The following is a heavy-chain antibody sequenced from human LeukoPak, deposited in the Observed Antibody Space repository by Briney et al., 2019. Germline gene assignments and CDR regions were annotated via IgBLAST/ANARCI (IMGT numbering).Heavy chain of an antibody. V-gene: IGHV1-69*01. CDR1: GGTFSSYA. CDR3: AREAGYSSGWYPDY. CDR2: IIPIFGTA. D-gene: IGHD6-19*01. Sequence: ASVKVSFKASGGTFSSYAISWVRQAPGQGLEWMGGIIPIFGTANYAQKFQGRVTITADESTSTAYMELSSLRSEDTAVYYCAREAGYSSGWYPDYWGQGTLVTVSS. J-gene: IGHJ4*02.